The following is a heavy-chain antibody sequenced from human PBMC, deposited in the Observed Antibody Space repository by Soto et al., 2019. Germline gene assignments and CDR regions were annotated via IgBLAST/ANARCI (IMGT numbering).Heavy chain of an antibody. Sequence: EVQLVESGGGLVQPGGSLRLSCAASGFTFTNNWIHWVRQAPGKGLVWVSRVNTFGSITNYADSVRGRFTISRDNANNTVYLQMNRLRVEDTAVYYCVRGANRAYYVDFWGQGTLVTVSS. CDR1: GFTFTNNW. J-gene: IGHJ4*02. D-gene: IGHD3-10*01. V-gene: IGHV3-74*01. CDR3: VRGANRAYYVDF. CDR2: VNTFGSIT.